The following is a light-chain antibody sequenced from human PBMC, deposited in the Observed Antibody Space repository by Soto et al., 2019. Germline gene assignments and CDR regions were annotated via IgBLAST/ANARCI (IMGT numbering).Light chain of an antibody. CDR1: QASNSY. J-gene: IGKJ4*01. Sequence: IQLTQSPSSLSASVGDRVTITCRASQASNSYLAWYQQEPGKAPKLLIYGGSTLQSGVPSRFRGSGSGTDFTLTISILQSEDFATYYCLHLNALPLTFGGGTKVEI. CDR2: GGS. CDR3: LHLNALPLT. V-gene: IGKV1-9*01.